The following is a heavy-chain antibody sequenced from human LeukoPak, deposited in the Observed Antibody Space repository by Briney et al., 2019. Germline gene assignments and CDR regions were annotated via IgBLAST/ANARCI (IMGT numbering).Heavy chain of an antibody. CDR2: ISYDGTNK. CDR3: AKDRTKVATKNWYFDL. Sequence: GGSLRLSCAASGFTFSSYGMHWVRQAPGKGLEWVAVISYDGTNKYYADSVEGRFTISRDNSKNTLYLQMNSLRAEDTAVYYCAKDRTKVATKNWYFDLWGRGTLVTVSS. D-gene: IGHD5-12*01. J-gene: IGHJ2*01. V-gene: IGHV3-33*06. CDR1: GFTFSSYG.